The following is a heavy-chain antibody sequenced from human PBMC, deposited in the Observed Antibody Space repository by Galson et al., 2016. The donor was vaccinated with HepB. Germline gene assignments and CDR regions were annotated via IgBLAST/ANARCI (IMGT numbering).Heavy chain of an antibody. V-gene: IGHV5-51*01. J-gene: IGHJ4*02. CDR3: ARRDRDCSGGTCFSRNFDY. Sequence: QSGAEVKKPGESLKISCQGSGYKFTSYWIGWVRQVPGKGLEWMGTIYPGASDIRYNSSFQGQVTISADKSITTAYLQWGSLKASDSAIYFCARRDRDCSGGTCFSRNFDYWGQGTLVSVSS. D-gene: IGHD2-15*01. CDR2: IYPGASDI. CDR1: GYKFTSYW.